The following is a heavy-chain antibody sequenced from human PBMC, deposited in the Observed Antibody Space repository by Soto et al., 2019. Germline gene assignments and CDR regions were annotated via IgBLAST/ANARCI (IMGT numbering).Heavy chain of an antibody. CDR1: GFTFSSYA. D-gene: IGHD6-13*01. V-gene: IGHV3-30-3*01. Sequence: QVQLVESGGGVVQPGRSLRLSCAASGFTFSSYAMHWVRQAPGKGLEWVAVISYDGSNKYYADSVKGRFTISRDNFKNTLYLQMNSLRAEDTAVYYCARVGRQQLVYFQHWGQGTLVTVSS. CDR3: ARVGRQQLVYFQH. CDR2: ISYDGSNK. J-gene: IGHJ1*01.